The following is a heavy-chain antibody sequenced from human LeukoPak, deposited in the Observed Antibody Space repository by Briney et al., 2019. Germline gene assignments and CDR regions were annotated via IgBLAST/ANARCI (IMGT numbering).Heavy chain of an antibody. D-gene: IGHD3-10*01. Sequence: GGSLRLSCAASGFTFSNHGMNWVRQAPGKGLEWVSGISPSGDITYYADSVKGRFTISRDNSKNTLYLEVISLTAEDTAVYYCAKSLSSRGLIIPKTSRYFDYWGQGTLVTVSS. CDR2: ISPSGDIT. CDR3: AKSLSSRGLIIPKTSRYFDY. J-gene: IGHJ4*02. V-gene: IGHV3-23*01. CDR1: GFTFSNHG.